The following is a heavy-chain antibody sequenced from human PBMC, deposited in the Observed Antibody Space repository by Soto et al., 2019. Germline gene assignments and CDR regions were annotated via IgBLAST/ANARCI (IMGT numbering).Heavy chain of an antibody. D-gene: IGHD6-13*01. Sequence: PSETLSLTCTVSGGSMRNYFWTWIRQPPGKGLEWIGYIHYSGTTSFFPSYNPSLRSRVPISEDTSKNQFSLKLLSVTTADTAVYFCAAGEASSRNLAPYYLDFWGQGTLVTFSS. V-gene: IGHV4-59*01. CDR2: IHYSGTT. J-gene: IGHJ4*02. CDR1: GGSMRNYF. CDR3: AAGEASSRNLAPYYLDF.